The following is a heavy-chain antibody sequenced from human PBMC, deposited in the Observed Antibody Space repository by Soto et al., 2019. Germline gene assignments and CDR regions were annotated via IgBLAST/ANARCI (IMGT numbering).Heavy chain of an antibody. J-gene: IGHJ4*02. D-gene: IGHD6-13*01. V-gene: IGHV3-7*05. Sequence: GGSLRLSCAASGFTFSSYWMSWVRQAPGKGLEWVANIKQDGSEKYYVDSVKGRFTISRDNAKNSLYLQMNSLRAEDTAVYYCAREEGYSSSNNVLYWGQGTLVTVSS. CDR1: GFTFSSYW. CDR3: AREEGYSSSNNVLY. CDR2: IKQDGSEK.